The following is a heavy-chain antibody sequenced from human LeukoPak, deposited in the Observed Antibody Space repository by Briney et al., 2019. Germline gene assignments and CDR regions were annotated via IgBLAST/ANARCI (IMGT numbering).Heavy chain of an antibody. CDR2: IYYSGST. J-gene: IGHJ2*01. CDR1: GGSISSGGYY. CDR3: ARMVYEEGYYDSSGYWYFDL. Sequence: PSQTLSLTCTGSGGSISSGGYYWSWIRQHPGKGLEWIGYIYYSGSTYYNPSLKSRVTISVDTSKNQFSLKLSSVTAADTAVYYCARMVYEEGYYDSSGYWYFDLWGRGTLVTVSS. V-gene: IGHV4-31*03. D-gene: IGHD3-22*01.